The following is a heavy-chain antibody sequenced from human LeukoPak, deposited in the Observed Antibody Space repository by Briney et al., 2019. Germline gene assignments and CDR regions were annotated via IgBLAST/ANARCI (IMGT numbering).Heavy chain of an antibody. V-gene: IGHV4-59*01. CDR3: ARVASGTYNPQYYFDY. CDR1: GASIGTYH. J-gene: IGHJ4*02. Sequence: SETLSLTCSVSGASIGTYHWTWIRQPPGKGLEWIGYFSYSGSTYSNPSLKSRVTMSVDTSNNQFSLKLTSVTAADTAVYFCARVASGTYNPQYYFDYWGQGTLVTVSS. D-gene: IGHD1-14*01. CDR2: FSYSGST.